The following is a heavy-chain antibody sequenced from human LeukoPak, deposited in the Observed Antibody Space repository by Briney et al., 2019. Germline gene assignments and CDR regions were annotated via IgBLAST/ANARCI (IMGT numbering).Heavy chain of an antibody. Sequence: SETLSLTCTVSGGSISTYYWSWIRQPPGKGVEWIGYIYYTGSTNYNPSLKRGGTISLDTSKNQFSLKLSSVTAADTAVFYCARPVAGTVDAFDIWGQGTMVTVSS. D-gene: IGHD6-19*01. CDR1: GGSISTYY. V-gene: IGHV4-59*08. CDR2: IYYTGST. J-gene: IGHJ3*02. CDR3: ARPVAGTVDAFDI.